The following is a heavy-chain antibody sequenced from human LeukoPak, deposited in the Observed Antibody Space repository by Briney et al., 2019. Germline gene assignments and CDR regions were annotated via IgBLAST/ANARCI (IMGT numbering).Heavy chain of an antibody. J-gene: IGHJ6*03. V-gene: IGHV1-46*01. CDR3: ARSGAIWYYYYYYMDG. Sequence: ASVKVSCKASGYTFTSYYMHWVRQAPGQGLEWMGIINPSGGSTSYAQTFQGRVTMTRDTSTSTVYMELSSLRAEDTAVYYCARSGAIWYYYYYYMDGWGKGTTVTVSS. CDR2: INPSGGST. CDR1: GYTFTSYY. D-gene: IGHD2-2*01.